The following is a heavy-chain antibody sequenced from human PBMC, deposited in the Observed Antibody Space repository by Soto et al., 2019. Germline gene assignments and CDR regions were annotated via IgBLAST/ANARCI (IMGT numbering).Heavy chain of an antibody. CDR2: INSDGSST. Sequence: GGSLRLSCAASGFTFSSYWMHWVRQAPGKGLVWVSRINSDGSSTSYADSVKGRFTISRDNAKNTLYLQMNSLRAEDTAVYYCARGKQLVPYYYYMDVWGKGTTVTVSS. D-gene: IGHD6-6*01. J-gene: IGHJ6*03. CDR1: GFTFSSYW. CDR3: ARGKQLVPYYYYMDV. V-gene: IGHV3-74*01.